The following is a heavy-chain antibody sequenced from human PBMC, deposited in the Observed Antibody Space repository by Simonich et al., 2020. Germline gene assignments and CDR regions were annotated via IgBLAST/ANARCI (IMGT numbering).Heavy chain of an antibody. D-gene: IGHD6-13*01. J-gene: IGHJ6*02. CDR2: IYHSGST. CDR3: ARVGYSNYYYYGMDV. V-gene: IGHV4-38-2*01. Sequence: QVQLQESGPGLVKTSETLSLTCAVSGYSISRGYYWGWIRQPPGKGLEWIGRIYHSGSTYYNPSLNSRDTISVDTSKNQFSRKLSSVTASDTAVYYCARVGYSNYYYYGMDVWGQGTTVTVSS. CDR1: GYSISRGYY.